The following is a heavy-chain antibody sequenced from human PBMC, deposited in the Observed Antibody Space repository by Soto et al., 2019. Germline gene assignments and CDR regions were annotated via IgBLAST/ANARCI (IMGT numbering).Heavy chain of an antibody. Sequence: EVQLLESGGGLVQPGGSLRLSCAASGFTFSSYAMRWVRQAPGKGLEWVSAISGSGGSTYYADSVKGRFTISRDNSKHTLYLQMSSLRAEDTAVYSCAGRGSGSDYDYWGQGTLVTGSS. CDR2: ISGSGGST. V-gene: IGHV3-23*01. D-gene: IGHD1-26*01. J-gene: IGHJ4*02. CDR1: GFTFSSYA. CDR3: AGRGSGSDYDY.